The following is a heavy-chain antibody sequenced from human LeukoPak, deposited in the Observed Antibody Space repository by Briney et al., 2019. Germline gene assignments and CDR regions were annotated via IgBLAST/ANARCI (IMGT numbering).Heavy chain of an antibody. J-gene: IGHJ6*02. CDR1: QYSFSSFW. Sequence: ESLKISCKASQYSFSSFWIAWVRQMPGKGLEWMGIIYPGDSETRYSPSFRGQVTISADKSISTAYLHWSSLRASDTAMYYCARHAGGDYGGYGMDVWGQGTTVTVSS. V-gene: IGHV5-51*01. CDR2: IYPGDSET. D-gene: IGHD4-17*01. CDR3: ARHAGGDYGGYGMDV.